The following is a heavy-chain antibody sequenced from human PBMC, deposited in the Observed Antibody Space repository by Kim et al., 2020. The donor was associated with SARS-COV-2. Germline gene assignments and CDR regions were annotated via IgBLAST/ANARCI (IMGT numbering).Heavy chain of an antibody. CDR1: GFTFSSYA. V-gene: IGHV3-30*04. D-gene: IGHD1-26*01. CDR2: ISSDGSNK. Sequence: GGSLRLSCAASGFTFSSYAMLWVRQAPGKGLEWVAVISSDGSNKYYADSVKGRFTFSRDNSKNTLYLQMNSLRADDTAVYYCARGAIVGPTYRFDPWGQGAPVAAAS. J-gene: IGHJ5*02. CDR3: ARGAIVGPTYRFDP.